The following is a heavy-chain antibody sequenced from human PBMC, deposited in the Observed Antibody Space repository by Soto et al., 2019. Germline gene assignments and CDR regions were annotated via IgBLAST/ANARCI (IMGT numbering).Heavy chain of an antibody. CDR2: VKGKGDGGTI. Sequence: EVQVEESGGGVVQPGGSLRLSCAASGFTLINAWMDWVRQAPGKGLEWVGRVKGKGDGGTIDYAAPVKGRFTISRDDSTNTLYLQMNSLKTEDTAVYYCSKYGSWNYNLGYWGQGTLVTVSS. V-gene: IGHV3-15*01. J-gene: IGHJ4*02. D-gene: IGHD3-10*01. CDR3: SKYGSWNYNLGY. CDR1: GFTLINAW.